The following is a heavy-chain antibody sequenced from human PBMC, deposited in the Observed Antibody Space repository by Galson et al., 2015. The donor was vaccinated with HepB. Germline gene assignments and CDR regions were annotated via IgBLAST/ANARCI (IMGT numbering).Heavy chain of an antibody. V-gene: IGHV1-8*01. Sequence: SVKVSCKASGFTCTGYDINWVRQAPGQGLEWMGWMSPKSENTGYAQKFKGRVTMTRETSTSTAYMELSRLRSEDTAIYYCARGPAGYDSSGYFDFWGQGTLVTVSS. D-gene: IGHD3-22*01. CDR1: GFTCTGYD. CDR2: MSPKSENT. J-gene: IGHJ4*02. CDR3: ARGPAGYDSSGYFDF.